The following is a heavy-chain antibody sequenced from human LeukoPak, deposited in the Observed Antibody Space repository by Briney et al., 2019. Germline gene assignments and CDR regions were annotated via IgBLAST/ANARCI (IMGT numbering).Heavy chain of an antibody. CDR3: ATRGYYDSSGYYYFFDY. CDR2: IYYSGST. D-gene: IGHD3-22*01. J-gene: IGHJ4*02. CDR1: GGSISSYY. Sequence: SETLSLTCTVSGGSISSYYWSWIRQPPGKGLEWSGYIYYSGSTNYNPSLKSRVTISVDMSKNQFSLKLSSVTAADTAVYYCATRGYYDSSGYYYFFDYWGQGTLVTVSS. V-gene: IGHV4-59*08.